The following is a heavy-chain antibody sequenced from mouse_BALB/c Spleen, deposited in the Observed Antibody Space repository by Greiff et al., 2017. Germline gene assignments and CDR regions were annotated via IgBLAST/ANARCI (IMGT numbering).Heavy chain of an antibody. J-gene: IGHJ2*01. CDR2: ISDGGSYT. CDR1: GFTFSDYY. D-gene: IGHD1-1*01. CDR3: ARGDYYGSSYDYFDY. V-gene: IGHV5-4*02. Sequence: EVKLMESGGGLVKPGGSLKLSCAASGFTFSDYYMYWVRQTPEKRLEWVATISDGGSYTYYPDSVKGRFTISRDNAKNNLYLQMSSLKSEDTAMYYCARGDYYGSSYDYFDYWGQGTTLTVSS.